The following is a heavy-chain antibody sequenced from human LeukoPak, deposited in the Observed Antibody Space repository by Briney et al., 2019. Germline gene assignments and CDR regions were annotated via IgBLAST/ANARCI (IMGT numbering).Heavy chain of an antibody. J-gene: IGHJ4*02. CDR2: IYYRGDI. V-gene: IGHV4-59*03. Sequence: IPSDTLSLTCSVSDGSIRSYDWSWIRKSPGQGLEWIGNIYYRGDINYNPSLKSRVIISIDTSKNQFSLKVTSLTAADTAVYYCATNKDWAEADWGQGTLVIVSS. CDR1: DGSIRSYD. D-gene: IGHD3/OR15-3a*01. CDR3: ATNKDWAEAD.